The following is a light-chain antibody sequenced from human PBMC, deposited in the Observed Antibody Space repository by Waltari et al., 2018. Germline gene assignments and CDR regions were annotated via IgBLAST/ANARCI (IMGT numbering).Light chain of an antibody. V-gene: IGKV2D-29*01. CDR2: GVS. J-gene: IGKJ4*01. CDR3: MQTLQLPLT. Sequence: DIVMTQTPLSLSVTPGQPASMSCKSSQSLLYSDGKTYLAWYLQKPGQPPQLLIYGVSNRPSGVPERFSGSGSGTDFTLQISRVEAEDVGVYYCMQTLQLPLTFGGGTKVEI. CDR1: QSLLYSDGKTY.